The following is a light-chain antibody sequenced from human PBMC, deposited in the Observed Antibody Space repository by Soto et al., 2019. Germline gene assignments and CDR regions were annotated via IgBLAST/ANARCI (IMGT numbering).Light chain of an antibody. CDR1: QAIRSD. CDR2: AVS. J-gene: IGKJ1*01. Sequence: AIQMTQSPSSLSASAGDRVTITCRASQAIRSDLGWYQQKPGKAPKVLIYAVSSLQSGVPSRFSGSGSGTDFTLTISSLQPEDSATYYCLQDYNYPRTFGQGTKVEIK. V-gene: IGKV1-6*01. CDR3: LQDYNYPRT.